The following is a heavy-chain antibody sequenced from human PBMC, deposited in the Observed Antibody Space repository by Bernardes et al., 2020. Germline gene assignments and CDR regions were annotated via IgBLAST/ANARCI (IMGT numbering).Heavy chain of an antibody. CDR3: AKLGEMATTTTGPHYYYYYMDV. D-gene: IGHD3-16*01. CDR1: GFTFSSYA. CDR2: ISGSGGST. J-gene: IGHJ6*03. Sequence: GGSLRLSCAASGFTFSSYAMSWVRQAPGKGLEWVSAISGSGGSTYYADSVKGRFTISRDNSKNTLYLQMNSLRAEDTAVYYCAKLGEMATTTTGPHYYYYYMDVWGKGTTVTVSS. V-gene: IGHV3-23*01.